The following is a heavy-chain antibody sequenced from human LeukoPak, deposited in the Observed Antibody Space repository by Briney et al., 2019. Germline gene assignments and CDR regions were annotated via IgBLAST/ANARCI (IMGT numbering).Heavy chain of an antibody. CDR2: IIPIFGTA. D-gene: IGHD1-7*01. V-gene: IGHV1-69*13. J-gene: IGHJ4*02. CDR3: ARDHWNWNYVGREVYFDY. CDR1: GGTFSSYA. Sequence: SVKVSCKASGGTFSSYAISWVRQAPGQGLEWMGGIIPIFGTANYAQKFQGRVTITADESTSTAYMELSSLRSEDTAVYYCARDHWNWNYVGREVYFDYWGQGTLVTVSS.